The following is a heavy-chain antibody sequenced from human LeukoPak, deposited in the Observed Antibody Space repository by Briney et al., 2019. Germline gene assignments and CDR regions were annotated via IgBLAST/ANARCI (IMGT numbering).Heavy chain of an antibody. CDR2: INPNSGGT. V-gene: IGHV1-2*02. CDR3: ARFYCSISDCYGQTNWFDP. J-gene: IGHJ5*02. D-gene: IGHD2-2*01. Sequence: GASVKVSCKASGYTFTGYYMHWVRQAPGQGLEWMGWINPNSGGTNYAQKFQGRVTMTRDTSISTAYMELHRLTSDDTAVYYCARFYCSISDCYGQTNWFDPWGQGTLVTVSS. CDR1: GYTFTGYY.